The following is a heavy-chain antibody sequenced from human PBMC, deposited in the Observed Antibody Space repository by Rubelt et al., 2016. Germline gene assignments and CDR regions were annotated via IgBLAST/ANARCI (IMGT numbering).Heavy chain of an antibody. J-gene: IGHJ5*02. CDR3: AKDYRRGGDYCSSTSCYPLWFDP. CDR2: ISGSGGST. D-gene: IGHD2-2*01. V-gene: IGHV3-23*04. CDR1: GFTFSSYA. Sequence: DVQLVESGGGLVQPGGSLRLSCAASGFTFSSYAMTWVRQAPGKGLEWVSAISGSGGSTYYADSVKGRFTISRDNSKNTLYLQMNSLRAEDTAVYYCAKDYRRGGDYCSSTSCYPLWFDPWGQGTLVTVSS.